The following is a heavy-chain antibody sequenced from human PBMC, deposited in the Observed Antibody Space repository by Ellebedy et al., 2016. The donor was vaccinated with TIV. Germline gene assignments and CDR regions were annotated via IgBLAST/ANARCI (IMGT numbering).Heavy chain of an antibody. V-gene: IGHV4-59*01. J-gene: IGHJ5*02. Sequence: MPSETLSLTCTVSGGSITSYFWTWIRQTPGKGLEWIGYVYYTGTTDYNPSLSSRVTISIDTSKSQFSLRLNSVTAADTAVYYCAREGIVATMFIYPWGPGTLVTVSS. CDR3: AREGIVATMFIYP. CDR1: GGSITSYF. D-gene: IGHD5-12*01. CDR2: VYYTGTT.